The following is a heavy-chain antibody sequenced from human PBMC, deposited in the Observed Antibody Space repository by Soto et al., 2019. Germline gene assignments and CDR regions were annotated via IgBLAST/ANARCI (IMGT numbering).Heavy chain of an antibody. Sequence: GLDLEWLALIYWDDDKRYSPSLKSRLTITKDTSKNQVVLTMTNMDPVDTATYYCAHLSHSSWYFDYWGQGTLVTVSS. CDR2: IYWDDDK. CDR3: AHLSHSSWYFDY. J-gene: IGHJ4*02. D-gene: IGHD6-13*01. V-gene: IGHV2-5*02.